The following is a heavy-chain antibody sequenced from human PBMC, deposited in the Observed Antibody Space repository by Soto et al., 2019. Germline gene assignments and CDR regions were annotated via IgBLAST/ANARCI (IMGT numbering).Heavy chain of an antibody. CDR3: AKGVTIAPYYMDV. J-gene: IGHJ6*03. CDR2: ISGSGGST. Sequence: LRLSCAASGFTFISYAMSWVRQAPGKGLEWVSAISGSGGSTYYADSVKGRFTISRDNSKNTLYLQMNSLRAEDTAVYYCAKGVTIAPYYMDVWGKGTTVTVSS. D-gene: IGHD3-3*01. V-gene: IGHV3-23*01. CDR1: GFTFISYA.